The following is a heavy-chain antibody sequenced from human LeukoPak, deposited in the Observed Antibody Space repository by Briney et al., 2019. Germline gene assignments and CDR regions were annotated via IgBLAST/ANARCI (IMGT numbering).Heavy chain of an antibody. D-gene: IGHD2-2*01. Sequence: GGSLRLSCAASGFTFSIYAMSWVRQAPGKGLEWVSAISGSGGYTYSADSVKGRFTISRDNPKNSLYLQINNLRAEDTAVYYCGRLAHNAWYAIDFWGQGTLVTVSS. CDR3: GRLAHNAWYAIDF. CDR1: GFTFSIYA. V-gene: IGHV3-21*06. J-gene: IGHJ4*02. CDR2: ISGSGGYT.